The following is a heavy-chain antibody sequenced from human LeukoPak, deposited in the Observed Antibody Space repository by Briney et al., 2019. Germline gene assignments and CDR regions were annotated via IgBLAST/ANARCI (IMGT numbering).Heavy chain of an antibody. J-gene: IGHJ4*02. V-gene: IGHV1-8*01. CDR2: MNPNSGNT. D-gene: IGHD3-22*01. CDR3: ARTSYYYDSSGYPSFDY. CDR1: GYTFTSYD. Sequence: ASVKVSCKASGYTFTSYDINWVRQATGQGLEWMGWMNPNSGNTGYAQKFQGRVTMTRNTSISTAYMELSSLRSEDTAVYYCARTSYYYDSSGYPSFDYWGQGTLVTVSS.